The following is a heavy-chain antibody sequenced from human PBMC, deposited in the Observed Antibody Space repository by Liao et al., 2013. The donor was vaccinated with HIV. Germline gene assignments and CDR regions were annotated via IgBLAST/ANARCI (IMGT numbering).Heavy chain of an antibody. CDR3: ARLTGDDAFDI. J-gene: IGHJ3*02. CDR1: GGSISSGDYY. Sequence: QVQLQESGPGLVEPSQTLSLTCSVSGGSISSGDYYWSWLRQPPGKGLEWIGYTDYSGSTYYNPSLKSRATISVDTSKNQFSLKLSSVTAADTAMYYCARLTGDDAFDIWGQGTMVTVSS. D-gene: IGHD7-27*01. CDR2: TDYSGST. V-gene: IGHV4-30-4*08.